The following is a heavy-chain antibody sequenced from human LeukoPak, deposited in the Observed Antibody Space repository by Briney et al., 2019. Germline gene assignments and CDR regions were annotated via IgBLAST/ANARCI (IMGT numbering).Heavy chain of an antibody. J-gene: IGHJ4*02. D-gene: IGHD3-10*01. CDR3: ARTDYMVRGVLDY. CDR2: ISAYNGNT. CDR1: GYTFTGYY. V-gene: IGHV1-18*04. Sequence: GASVKVSCKASGYTFTGYYMHWVRRAPGQGLEWMGWISAYNGNTNYAQKLQGRVTMTTDTSTSTAYMELRSLRSDDTAVYYCARTDYMVRGVLDYWGQGTLVTVSS.